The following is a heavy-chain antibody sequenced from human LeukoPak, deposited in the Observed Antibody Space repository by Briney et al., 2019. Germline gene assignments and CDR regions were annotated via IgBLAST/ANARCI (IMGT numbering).Heavy chain of an antibody. CDR1: GGSISSGDYY. CDR2: IYYSGST. CDR3: ARVLVRAGTKPFDY. J-gene: IGHJ4*02. V-gene: IGHV4-30-4*08. D-gene: IGHD1-7*01. Sequence: SETLSLTCTVSGGSISSGDYYWSWIRQPPGKGLGWIGYIYYSGSTYYNPSLKSRVTISVDTSKNQFSLKLSSVTAADTAVYYCARVLVRAGTKPFDYWGQGTLVTVSS.